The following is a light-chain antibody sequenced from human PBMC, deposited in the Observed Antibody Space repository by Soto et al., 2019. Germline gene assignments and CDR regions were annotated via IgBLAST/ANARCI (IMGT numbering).Light chain of an antibody. CDR1: QGISSY. J-gene: IGKJ1*01. CDR2: AAS. Sequence: DIQLTQSPSFLSASVEDRVTITCRASQGISSYLAWYQQKPGKAPKLLIYAASTLQSGVPSRFSGSGSGTEFTLTISSLQPEDFATYYCQQLNSLWTFGQGT. CDR3: QQLNSLWT. V-gene: IGKV1-9*01.